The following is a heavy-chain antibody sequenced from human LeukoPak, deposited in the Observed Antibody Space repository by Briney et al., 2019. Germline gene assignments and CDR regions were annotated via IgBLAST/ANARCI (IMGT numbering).Heavy chain of an antibody. V-gene: IGHV1-24*01. CDR2: FDPEDGET. CDR3: ARDRLPPRSALRFLEWLPNRYYYYYGMDV. D-gene: IGHD3-3*01. Sequence: GASVKVSCKVSGYTLTELSMHWVRQAPGKGLEWMGGFDPEDGETIYAQKFQGRVTMTEDTSTDTAYMELSSLRSEDTAVYYCARDRLPPRSALRFLEWLPNRYYYYYGMDVWGQGTTVTVSS. CDR1: GYTLTELS. J-gene: IGHJ6*02.